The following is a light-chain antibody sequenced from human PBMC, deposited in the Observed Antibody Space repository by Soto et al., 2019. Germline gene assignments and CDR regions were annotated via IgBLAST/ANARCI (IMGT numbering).Light chain of an antibody. J-gene: IGLJ2*01. V-gene: IGLV2-14*01. Sequence: QSVLTQPASVSGSPGQSITIACTGTSSDVGGYNYVSWYHQHPGKAPKLMIYEVSNRPSGVSNRFSGSKSGNTASLTISGLQAEDEADYYCSSYTSSSLVFGGGTKVTVL. CDR1: SSDVGGYNY. CDR2: EVS. CDR3: SSYTSSSLV.